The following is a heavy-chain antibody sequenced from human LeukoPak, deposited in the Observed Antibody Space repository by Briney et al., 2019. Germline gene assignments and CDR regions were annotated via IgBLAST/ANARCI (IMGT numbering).Heavy chain of an antibody. D-gene: IGHD3-9*01. J-gene: IGHJ4*02. CDR3: ARGYDILTGSLGFDY. CDR1: GGSFRGYY. CDR2: INHSGRT. Sequence: SETLSLTCAVYGGSFRGYYWRWIRQPPGKGLEWIGEINHSGRTNYNPSLKSRVTISVDTSKNQFSLKLSSVTAADTAVYYCARGYDILTGSLGFDYWGQGTLVTVSS. V-gene: IGHV4-34*01.